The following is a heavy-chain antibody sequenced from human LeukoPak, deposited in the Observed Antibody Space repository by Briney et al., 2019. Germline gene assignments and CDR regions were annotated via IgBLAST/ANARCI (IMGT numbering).Heavy chain of an antibody. CDR1: GFTFDDYG. J-gene: IGHJ4*02. D-gene: IGHD5-24*01. Sequence: GGSLRLSYAASGFTFDDYGMSWVRQAPGKGLEWVSGINWNGGSTGYADSVKGRFTISRDNAKNSLYLQMNSLRAEDTALYYCARFDGGMATNPELDYWGQGTLVTVSS. CDR3: ARFDGGMATNPELDY. V-gene: IGHV3-20*03. CDR2: INWNGGST.